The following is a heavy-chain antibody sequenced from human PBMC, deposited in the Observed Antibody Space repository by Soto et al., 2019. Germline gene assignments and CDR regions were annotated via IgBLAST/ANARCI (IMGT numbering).Heavy chain of an antibody. D-gene: IGHD3-3*01. CDR1: GFSFSNCA. CDR2: ISGSGGST. Sequence: GGSLRLSCAASGFSFSNCAMSWVRQAPGKGLEWVSAISGSGGSTYYADAVKGRFTMSRDNSGNMLWLQMNSLRAEDTALYFCARRDGESAFDFNWFDPWGQGTLVTVSS. J-gene: IGHJ5*02. V-gene: IGHV3-23*01. CDR3: ARRDGESAFDFNWFDP.